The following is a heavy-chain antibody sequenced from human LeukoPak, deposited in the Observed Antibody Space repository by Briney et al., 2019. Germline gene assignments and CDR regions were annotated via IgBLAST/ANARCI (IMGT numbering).Heavy chain of an antibody. V-gene: IGHV3-23*01. CDR3: GRDPNGDYVGAFEF. D-gene: IGHD3-16*01. Sequence: PGGSLRLSCVGSGFTFSSYDLIWVRQAPGKGLEWVSGIHGNGETTYYGDSVKGRFTISRDNSKSTLYLQMNSLRVEDTAEYFCGRDPNGDYVGAFEFWGQGTKVAVSS. CDR1: GFTFSSYD. CDR2: IHGNGETT. J-gene: IGHJ3*01.